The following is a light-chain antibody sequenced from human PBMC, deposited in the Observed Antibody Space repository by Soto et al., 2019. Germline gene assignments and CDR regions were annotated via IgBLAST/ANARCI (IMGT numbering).Light chain of an antibody. CDR1: SSDVGGYNY. CDR2: EVS. CDR3: CSNPLARTLV. Sequence: QSALTQPASVSGSPGQSITISCSGTSSDVGGYNYVSWYQQIPGKAPKLMIYEVSNRPSGVSNRFSGSKSGNTASLTISGLQAKTEADYYCCSNPLARTLVFGEGTKLTVL. V-gene: IGLV2-14*01. J-gene: IGLJ2*01.